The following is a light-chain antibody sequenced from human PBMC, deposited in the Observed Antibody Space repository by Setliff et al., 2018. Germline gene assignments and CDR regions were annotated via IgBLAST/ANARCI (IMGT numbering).Light chain of an antibody. CDR2: EVS. V-gene: IGLV2-8*01. J-gene: IGLJ1*01. Sequence: QSVLTQPPSASGSPGQSVTISCTGTNSDVGGYSYVSWYQQRPGKAPKLLIYEVSKRPSGVPDRFSGSKSGNTASLTVSGLQAEDEADYYCSSYGGDNNLVFGTGTKGTVL. CDR1: NSDVGGYSY. CDR3: SSYGGDNNLV.